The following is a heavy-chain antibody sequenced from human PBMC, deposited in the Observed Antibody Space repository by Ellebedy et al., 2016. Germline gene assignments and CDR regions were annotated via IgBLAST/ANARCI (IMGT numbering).Heavy chain of an antibody. CDR3: ARLVGYCSRTTCLSDNWFDP. J-gene: IGHJ5*02. CDR2: MNPNNGST. CDR1: GYTFTTYD. D-gene: IGHD2-2*01. V-gene: IGHV1-8*01. Sequence: ASVKVSXKASGYTFTTYDINWVRHSTGQGLEWMGWMNPNNGSTGYAEKFQGRVTMTRDTSISTAYMELSSLTSEDTAVYYCARLVGYCSRTTCLSDNWFDPWGQGTLVIVSS.